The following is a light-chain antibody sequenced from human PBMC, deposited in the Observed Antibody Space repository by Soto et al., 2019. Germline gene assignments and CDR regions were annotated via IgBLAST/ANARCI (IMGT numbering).Light chain of an antibody. CDR3: QQYNDWSQYT. V-gene: IGKV3-15*01. CDR2: GAS. J-gene: IGKJ2*01. Sequence: EIVMTQSPATLSVSPGERATLSCRASQSISSNLAWYQQKPGQAPRLLIYGASPRATGIPARFSGSGSGIEFTLTVSSLQSEDFAVYDCQQYNDWSQYTVGQGTKLEIK. CDR1: QSISSN.